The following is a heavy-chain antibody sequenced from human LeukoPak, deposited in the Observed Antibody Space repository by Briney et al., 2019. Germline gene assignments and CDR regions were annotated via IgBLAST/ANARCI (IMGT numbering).Heavy chain of an antibody. Sequence: GGSLRLSCAASGFTFSSYAMSWVRQAPGKGLEWVSDISGSGGSTYYADSVKGRFTISRDNSKNTLYLQMNSLRAEDTAVYYCAKDGTNVYYYYTDVWGKGTTVTVSS. CDR3: AKDGTNVYYYYTDV. CDR2: ISGSGGST. CDR1: GFTFSSYA. J-gene: IGHJ6*03. V-gene: IGHV3-23*01. D-gene: IGHD1-26*01.